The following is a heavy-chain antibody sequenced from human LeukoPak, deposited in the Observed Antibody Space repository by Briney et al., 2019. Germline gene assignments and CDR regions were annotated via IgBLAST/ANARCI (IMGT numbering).Heavy chain of an antibody. V-gene: IGHV3-15*01. Sequence: GGSLRLSCAASAFTLSKAWMGSVRQAPGKGLEWVGRIKSKSDGGTTDYAAPVKGRFTISRDDSKDTLYLQMNSLRTEDTAVYYCTTDGYVTPRNRILNWFDPWGQGTLVTVSS. D-gene: IGHD4-23*01. J-gene: IGHJ5*02. CDR3: TTDGYVTPRNRILNWFDP. CDR1: AFTLSKAW. CDR2: IKSKSDGGTT.